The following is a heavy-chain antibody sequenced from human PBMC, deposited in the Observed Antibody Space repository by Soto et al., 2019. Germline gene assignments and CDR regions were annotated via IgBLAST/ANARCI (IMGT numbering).Heavy chain of an antibody. J-gene: IGHJ4*02. CDR1: GGTFSSYA. CDR3: AREYIAVAGTEVRYFVY. V-gene: IGHV1-69*13. D-gene: IGHD6-19*01. Sequence: SVKVSCKPSGGTFSSYAISWVRQAPGQGLEWMGGIIPIFGTANYAQKFQGRVTITADESTSTAYMELSSLRSEDTAVYYCAREYIAVAGTEVRYFVYWGQGTLVTVS. CDR2: IIPIFGTA.